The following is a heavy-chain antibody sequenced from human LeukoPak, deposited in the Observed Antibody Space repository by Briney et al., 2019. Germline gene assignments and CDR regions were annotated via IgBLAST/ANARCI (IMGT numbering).Heavy chain of an antibody. J-gene: IGHJ4*02. CDR3: ARDEQLGAFDY. CDR2: INHSGST. D-gene: IGHD6-13*01. CDR1: GGSFSGYY. Sequence: SETLSLTCAVYGGSFSGYYWSWIRQPPGKGLEWIGEINHSGSTNYNPSLKSRVTISVDTSKNQFSLKLSSVTAADTAVYYCARDEQLGAFDYWGQGTLVTVSS. V-gene: IGHV4-34*01.